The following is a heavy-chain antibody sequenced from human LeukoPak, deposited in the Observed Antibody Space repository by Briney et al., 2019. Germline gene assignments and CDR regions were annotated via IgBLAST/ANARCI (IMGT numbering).Heavy chain of an antibody. Sequence: SETLSLTCAVYGGSFSGYYWSWIRQPPGKGLEWIGEINHSGSTNYNPSLKSRATISVDTSKNQFSLKLSSVTAADTAVYYCARVNYYDSSGYYSGPGDYWGQGTLVTVSS. V-gene: IGHV4-34*01. CDR1: GGSFSGYY. D-gene: IGHD3-22*01. J-gene: IGHJ4*02. CDR2: INHSGST. CDR3: ARVNYYDSSGYYSGPGDY.